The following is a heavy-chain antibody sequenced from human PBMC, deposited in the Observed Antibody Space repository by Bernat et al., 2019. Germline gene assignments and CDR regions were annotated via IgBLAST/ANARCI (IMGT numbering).Heavy chain of an antibody. CDR1: GYTFGSYG. CDR3: ARDRSVDGDYGCDY. D-gene: IGHD4-17*01. J-gene: IGHJ4*02. V-gene: IGHV3-33*01. Sequence: QVQLVESGGGVVQPGRSLRLSCAASGYTFGSYGMHWVRQAPGKGLEWVAVVWYDGNNKGYADSVTGRFTISKDNSKNTLYLQMNSLRAEDTAVYYCARDRSVDGDYGCDYWGQGTLVTVSS. CDR2: VWYDGNNK.